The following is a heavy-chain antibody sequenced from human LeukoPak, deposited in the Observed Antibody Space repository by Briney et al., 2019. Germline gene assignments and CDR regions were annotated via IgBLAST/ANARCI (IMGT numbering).Heavy chain of an antibody. D-gene: IGHD3-16*01. CDR1: GYSISSGYD. CDR2: ISQSGNT. Sequence: SETLSLTCTVSGYSISSGYDWGWMRQAPGKGLEWLGSISQSGNTYNNPSLKSRVTLPVDTSKNQVSLKLTSVTAADTAVYYCARSEINDYFKYWGQGILVTVST. V-gene: IGHV4-38-2*02. J-gene: IGHJ4*02. CDR3: ARSEINDYFKY.